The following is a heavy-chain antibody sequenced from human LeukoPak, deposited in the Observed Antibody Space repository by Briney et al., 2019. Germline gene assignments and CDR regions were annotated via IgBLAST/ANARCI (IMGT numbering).Heavy chain of an antibody. Sequence: SETLSLTCAVHGGSFSHYYWTWIRQSPGKGLEWIGEIHHSGSTTYHPSLKSRVSMSVDTSKNQFSLSLSSVTAADTAVYYCAREWPYYYGSGSRPNWFDPWGQGTLVTVSS. V-gene: IGHV4-34*01. J-gene: IGHJ5*02. D-gene: IGHD3-10*01. CDR2: IHHSGST. CDR1: GGSFSHYY. CDR3: AREWPYYYGSGSRPNWFDP.